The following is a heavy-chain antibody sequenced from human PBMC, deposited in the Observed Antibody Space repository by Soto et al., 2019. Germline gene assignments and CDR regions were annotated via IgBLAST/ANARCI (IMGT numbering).Heavy chain of an antibody. Sequence: SETLSLTCTVSGGSISSSSYYWGWIRQPPGKGLEWIGSIYYSGSTYYNPSLKSRVTISVDTSKNQFSLKLSSVTAADTAVYYCARQGAPYYDYIWSGTHFDYWGQGTLVTVSS. D-gene: IGHD3-16*01. J-gene: IGHJ4*02. V-gene: IGHV4-39*01. CDR1: GGSISSSSYY. CDR2: IYYSGST. CDR3: ARQGAPYYDYIWSGTHFDY.